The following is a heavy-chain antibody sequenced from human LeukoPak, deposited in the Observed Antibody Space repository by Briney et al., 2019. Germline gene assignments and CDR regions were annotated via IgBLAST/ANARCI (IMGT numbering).Heavy chain of an antibody. Sequence: VKVSCKASGYTFTGYYMHWVRQAPGQGLEWMGWINPNHGDTNYAQKFQDRVSMTRDTSISTAYMHLSRLRSADTAVYYCARSPHILTGENFDYWGQGTLLTVSS. CDR2: INPNHGDT. CDR1: GYTFTGYY. CDR3: ARSPHILTGENFDY. D-gene: IGHD3-9*01. V-gene: IGHV1-2*02. J-gene: IGHJ4*02.